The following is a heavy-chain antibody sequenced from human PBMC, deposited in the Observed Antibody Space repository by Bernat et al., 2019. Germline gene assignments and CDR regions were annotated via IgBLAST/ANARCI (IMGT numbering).Heavy chain of an antibody. D-gene: IGHD3-10*01. V-gene: IGHV4-39*01. Sequence: QLQLQESGPGLVKPSETLSLTCTVSGGSISSSSYYWGWIRQPPGKGLEWIGSIYYSGSTYYNPSLKSRVTISVDTSKNQFSLKLSSVTAADTAVYYCARRRVQGVYNYYYYMDVWGKGTTVTVSS. CDR1: GGSISSSSYY. J-gene: IGHJ6*03. CDR2: IYYSGST. CDR3: ARRRVQGVYNYYYYMDV.